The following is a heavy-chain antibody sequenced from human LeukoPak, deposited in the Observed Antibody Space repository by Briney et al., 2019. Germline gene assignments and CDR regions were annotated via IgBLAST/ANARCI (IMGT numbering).Heavy chain of an antibody. CDR1: GGSFSGYY. Sequence: SETLSLNCAVYGGSFSGYYWSWIRQPPGKGLEWIGEINHSGSTNYNTSLKSRVTISVDTSKNQFSLKLSSVTAADTAVYYCAREVQGSGSPFDYWGKGTLVTVSS. V-gene: IGHV4-34*01. D-gene: IGHD3-10*01. J-gene: IGHJ4*02. CDR2: INHSGST. CDR3: AREVQGSGSPFDY.